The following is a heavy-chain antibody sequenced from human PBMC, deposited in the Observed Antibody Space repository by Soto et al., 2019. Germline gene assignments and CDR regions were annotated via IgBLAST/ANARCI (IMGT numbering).Heavy chain of an antibody. Sequence: ASVKVSCKASGGTFSSYTISWVRQAPGQGLEWMGRIIPILGIANYAQKFQGRVTITADKSTSTAYMELSSLRSEDTAVYYCARSLAAMAIAVAGTYYWGQGTLVTVSS. J-gene: IGHJ4*02. D-gene: IGHD6-19*01. CDR2: IIPILGIA. CDR1: GGTFSSYT. V-gene: IGHV1-69*02. CDR3: ARSLAAMAIAVAGTYY.